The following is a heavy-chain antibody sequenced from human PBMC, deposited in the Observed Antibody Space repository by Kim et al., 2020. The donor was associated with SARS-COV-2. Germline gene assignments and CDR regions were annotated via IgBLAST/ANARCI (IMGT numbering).Heavy chain of an antibody. Sequence: SETLSLTCIVSGGSISSYYWSWIRQPPGKGLEWIGYIYYSGSTNYNPSLKSRVTISVDTSKNQFSLKLRSVTAADTAVYYCARGHDSSGPAIDYWGQGTLVTVSS. CDR3: ARGHDSSGPAIDY. J-gene: IGHJ4*02. D-gene: IGHD3-22*01. CDR1: GGSISSYY. CDR2: IYYSGST. V-gene: IGHV4-59*13.